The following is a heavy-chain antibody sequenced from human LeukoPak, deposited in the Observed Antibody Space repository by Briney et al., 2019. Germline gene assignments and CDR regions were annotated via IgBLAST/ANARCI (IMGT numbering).Heavy chain of an antibody. Sequence: GGSLRLSCAASGFTFSSYSMNWVRQAPGKGLEWVSSISSSSSYIYYADSVKGRFTISRDNSKNTLYLQMNSLRAEDTAVYYCAKFLHHPFDYWGQGTLVTVSS. CDR1: GFTFSSYS. J-gene: IGHJ4*02. CDR2: ISSSSSYI. D-gene: IGHD2-21*01. V-gene: IGHV3-21*04. CDR3: AKFLHHPFDY.